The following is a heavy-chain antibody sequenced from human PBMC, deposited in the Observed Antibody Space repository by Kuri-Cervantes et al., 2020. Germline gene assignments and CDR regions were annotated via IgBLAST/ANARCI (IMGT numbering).Heavy chain of an antibody. V-gene: IGHV1-69*05. Sequence: SVKVSCKASGGTFSNYAISWVRQAPGQGLEWMGGIIPIFGTANYAQKFQGRVTITTDESTSTAYMELSSLKSEDTAVYYCAINWGYTYSRGGRFDPWGQGTLVTVSS. J-gene: IGHJ5*02. D-gene: IGHD5-18*01. CDR1: GGTFSNYA. CDR3: AINWGYTYSRGGRFDP. CDR2: IIPIFGTA.